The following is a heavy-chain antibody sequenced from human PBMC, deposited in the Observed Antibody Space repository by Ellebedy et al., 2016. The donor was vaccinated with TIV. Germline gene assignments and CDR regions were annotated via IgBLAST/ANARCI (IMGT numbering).Heavy chain of an antibody. CDR1: GFTFSSYA. D-gene: IGHD4-17*01. V-gene: IGHV3-23*01. CDR2: ISGSGGST. CDR3: AKCPPYEVTHGDYWYFDL. Sequence: PGGSLRLSCAASGFTFSSYAMSWVRQAPGKGLEWVSAISGSGGSTYYADSVKGRFTISRDNSKNTLYLQMNSLRAEDTAVYYCAKCPPYEVTHGDYWYFDLWGRGTLVTVSS. J-gene: IGHJ2*01.